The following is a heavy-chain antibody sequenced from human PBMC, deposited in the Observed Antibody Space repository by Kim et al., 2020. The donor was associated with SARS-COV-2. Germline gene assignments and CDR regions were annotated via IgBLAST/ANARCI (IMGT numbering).Heavy chain of an antibody. CDR1: GGSISSYY. V-gene: IGHV4-59*01. CDR2: IYYSGST. CDR3: ARDGAVRGVIGGNWFVP. Sequence: SETLSLTCTVSGGSISSYYWSWIRQPPGKGLEWIGYIYYSGSTNYDPSLKSRVTISVDTSTNQFSLKLSSVTAADTAVYYCARDGAVRGVIGGNWFVPWGQGTLVTVSS. D-gene: IGHD3-10*01. J-gene: IGHJ5*02.